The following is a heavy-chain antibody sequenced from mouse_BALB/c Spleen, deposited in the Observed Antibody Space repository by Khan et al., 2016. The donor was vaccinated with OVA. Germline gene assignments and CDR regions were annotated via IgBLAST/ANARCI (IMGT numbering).Heavy chain of an antibody. V-gene: IGHV2-2*01. CDR2: IWSGGNT. CDR3: ARNSYMCVVTY. J-gene: IGHJ3*01. D-gene: IGHD1-3*01. CDR1: GFSLTTYG. Sequence: QVQLKQSGPGLVQPSQSLSITCTVSGFSLTTYGVHWVRQSPEKGLEWLGLIWSGGNTDYNAAFISRLSITKDNSKSHVFFKMNSMQADDTAMYYCARNSYMCVVTYWGQGTLVTVSA.